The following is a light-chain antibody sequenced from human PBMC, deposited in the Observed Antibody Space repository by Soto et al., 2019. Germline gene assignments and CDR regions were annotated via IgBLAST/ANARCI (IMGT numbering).Light chain of an antibody. J-gene: IGKJ1*01. CDR1: QSVSSN. CDR3: QQYNNWPWT. Sequence: EIVMTQSPATLSVSPGERATLSCRASQSVSSNLAWYQQKPGQAPRLLIYGASTRATGIPATFSGSGSGTEFTLTISGLQSEDFAVYYCQQYNNWPWTFGRGTKVDIK. CDR2: GAS. V-gene: IGKV3-15*01.